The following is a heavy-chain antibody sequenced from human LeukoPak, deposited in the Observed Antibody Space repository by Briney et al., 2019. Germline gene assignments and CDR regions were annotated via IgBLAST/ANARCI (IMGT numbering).Heavy chain of an antibody. Sequence: ASVKVSCKTSGYTFYDYGISWVRQAPGQGLEWMGRIGADTGNTNFAQKLQDRVTMTRDTSISTVYMELSRLRSDDTAVYNCARGPGLTAILNWFDPWGQGTLVTVSS. J-gene: IGHJ5*02. D-gene: IGHD1-14*01. V-gene: IGHV1-18*04. CDR1: GYTFYDYG. CDR3: ARGPGLTAILNWFDP. CDR2: IGADTGNT.